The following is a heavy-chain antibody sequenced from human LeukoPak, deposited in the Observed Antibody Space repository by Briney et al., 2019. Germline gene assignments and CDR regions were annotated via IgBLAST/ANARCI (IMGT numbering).Heavy chain of an antibody. V-gene: IGHV3-21*01. Sequence: GGSLRLSCAASGFTFSSYSMNWVRQAPGKGLEWVSSISSSSSYIYYADSVKGRFTISRDNAQNSLYLHMNSLRVEDTAVYYCARRYCSGGSCYSDYWGQGILVAVSS. J-gene: IGHJ4*02. CDR2: ISSSSSYI. CDR1: GFTFSSYS. CDR3: ARRYCSGGSCYSDY. D-gene: IGHD2-15*01.